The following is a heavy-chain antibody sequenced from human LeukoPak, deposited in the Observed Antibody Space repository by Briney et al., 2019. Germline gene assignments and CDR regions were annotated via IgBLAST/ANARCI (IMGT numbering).Heavy chain of an antibody. CDR2: IYYSGST. J-gene: IGHJ4*02. V-gene: IGHV4-59*01. Sequence: SETLSLTCTVSGGSISSYYWSWIRQPPGKGLEWIGYIYYSGSTNYNPSLKSRVTISVDTSKNQFSLKLSSVTAADTAVYYCARSLRGYSYGPPFDYRGQGTLVTVSS. CDR3: ARSLRGYSYGPPFDY. D-gene: IGHD5-18*01. CDR1: GGSISSYY.